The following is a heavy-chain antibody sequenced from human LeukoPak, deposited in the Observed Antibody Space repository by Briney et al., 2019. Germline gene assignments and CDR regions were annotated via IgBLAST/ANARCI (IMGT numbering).Heavy chain of an antibody. D-gene: IGHD5-18*01. CDR1: GASIRSGRNY. V-gene: IGHV4-39*01. CDR2: IYYSGSS. Sequence: SETLSLTCNVSGASIRSGRNYWGWIRQSPGKGLEWIGSIYYSGSSAYNPSLQSRVSISVDTSKNHISLKVFSLTAADTALYYCARHVSGSAMMHYFDYWGQGNLVTVSS. CDR3: ARHVSGSAMMHYFDY. J-gene: IGHJ4*02.